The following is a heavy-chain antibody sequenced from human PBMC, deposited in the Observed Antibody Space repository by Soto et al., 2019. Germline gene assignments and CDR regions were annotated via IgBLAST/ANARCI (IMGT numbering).Heavy chain of an antibody. CDR1: GGSISSYY. CDR2: IYYSGST. Sequence: SETLSITCTVSGGSISSYYWSWIRKNPGKGLEWIGYIYYSGSTNYNPSLKSRVTISVDTSKNQFSLKLSSVTAADTAVYYLARAPLVWSGSTWFDPWGQGT. D-gene: IGHD3-3*01. CDR3: ARAPLVWSGSTWFDP. J-gene: IGHJ5*02. V-gene: IGHV4-59*01.